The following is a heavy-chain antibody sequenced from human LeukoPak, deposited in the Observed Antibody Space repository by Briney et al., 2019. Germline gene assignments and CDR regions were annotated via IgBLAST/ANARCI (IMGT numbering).Heavy chain of an antibody. J-gene: IGHJ4*02. Sequence: GGSLRLSCAASGFTFSSYAMSWVRQAPEKGLEWVSHMSGSGGGTYYADSVKGRFTISRGNSKNTLYLQMNSLRAEDTAVYYCAKDSSGWYGGFVDYWGQGTLVTVSS. D-gene: IGHD6-19*01. CDR1: GFTFSSYA. CDR2: MSGSGGGT. V-gene: IGHV3-23*01. CDR3: AKDSSGWYGGFVDY.